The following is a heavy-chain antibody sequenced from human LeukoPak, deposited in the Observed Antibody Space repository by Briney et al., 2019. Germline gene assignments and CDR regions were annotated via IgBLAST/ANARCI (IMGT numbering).Heavy chain of an antibody. J-gene: IGHJ3*02. V-gene: IGHV3-21*01. Sequence: GGSLRLSCAASGFTFSSYSMNWVRQAPGKGLEWVSSISSGSSYIYYADSVKGRFTISKDNAKNSLYLQMTSLRAEDTAVYYCARGSGTSIVVVPAAYDAFDIWGQGTMVTVSS. CDR3: ARGSGTSIVVVPAAYDAFDI. D-gene: IGHD2-2*01. CDR2: ISSGSSYI. CDR1: GFTFSSYS.